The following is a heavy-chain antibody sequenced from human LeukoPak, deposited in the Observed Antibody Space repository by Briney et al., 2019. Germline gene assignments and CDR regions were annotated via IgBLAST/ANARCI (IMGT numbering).Heavy chain of an antibody. J-gene: IGHJ4*02. V-gene: IGHV4-4*07. D-gene: IGHD6-13*01. Sequence: SETLSLTCTVSGVSISSYYWSWIRQPAGKGLEWIGRIYSTGSTNYNPSLKSRVTMSVDTSKNQFSLRLRSVTAADTAVYYCARQIASAGTAGFDFWGQGALVTVSS. CDR1: GVSISSYY. CDR2: IYSTGST. CDR3: ARQIASAGTAGFDF.